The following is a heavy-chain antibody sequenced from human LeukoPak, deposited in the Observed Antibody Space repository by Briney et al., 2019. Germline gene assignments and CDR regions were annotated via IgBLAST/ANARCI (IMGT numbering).Heavy chain of an antibody. CDR2: IYPGDSDT. Sequence: GESLKISCKGSGYSFTSYWIGWVRQMHGKGLEWMGIIYPGDSDTRYSPSFQGRVTISADKSISTAYLQWSSLKASDTAMYYCARPHYDFWSGYPYYFDYWGQGTLVTVSS. CDR1: GYSFTSYW. J-gene: IGHJ4*02. V-gene: IGHV5-51*01. D-gene: IGHD3-3*01. CDR3: ARPHYDFWSGYPYYFDY.